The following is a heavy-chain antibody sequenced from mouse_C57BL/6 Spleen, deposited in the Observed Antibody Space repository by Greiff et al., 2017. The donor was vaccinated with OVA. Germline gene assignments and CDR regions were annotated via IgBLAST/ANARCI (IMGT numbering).Heavy chain of an antibody. V-gene: IGHV1-69*01. Sequence: VQLQQPGAELVMPGASVKLSCKASGYTFTGYWMHWVKQRPGQGLEWIGEIDPSDSYTNYNQKFKGKSTLTVDKSSSTAYMQLRSLTSEDSAVYYCARSDYYGSSFGHPFDYWGQGTTLTVSS. CDR1: GYTFTGYW. CDR3: ARSDYYGSSFGHPFDY. CDR2: IDPSDSYT. D-gene: IGHD1-1*01. J-gene: IGHJ2*01.